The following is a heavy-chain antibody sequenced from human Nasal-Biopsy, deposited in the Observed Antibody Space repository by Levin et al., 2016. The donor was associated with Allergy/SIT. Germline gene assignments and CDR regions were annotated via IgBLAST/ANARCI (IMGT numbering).Heavy chain of an antibody. CDR2: ISGRSNRI. J-gene: IGHJ6*03. CDR1: GFNFRSYC. CDR3: AKVAVTGDEYYYYYMDV. Sequence: ESLKISCAASGFNFRSYCLNWVRQAPGKGLEWVSSISGRSNRIHYADSVKGRFSMSRDNAKNLMFLEMNSLRVEDSAVYFCAKVAVTGDEYYYYYMDVWGRGTTVTVSS. V-gene: IGHV3-21*06. D-gene: IGHD2/OR15-2a*01.